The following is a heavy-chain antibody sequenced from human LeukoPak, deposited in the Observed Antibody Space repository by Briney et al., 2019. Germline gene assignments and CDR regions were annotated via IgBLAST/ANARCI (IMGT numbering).Heavy chain of an antibody. CDR2: IYHSGST. CDR3: ARHYCCSSTTGFDY. CDR1: GYSISSGYY. D-gene: IGHD2-2*01. J-gene: IGHJ4*02. V-gene: IGHV4-38-2*02. Sequence: SETLSLTCTVSGYSISSGYYWGWIRQPPGKGLEWIGSIYHSGSTYYNPSLKSRVTISVDTSKNQFSLKLSSVTAADTAVYYCARHYCCSSTTGFDYWGQGTLVTVSS.